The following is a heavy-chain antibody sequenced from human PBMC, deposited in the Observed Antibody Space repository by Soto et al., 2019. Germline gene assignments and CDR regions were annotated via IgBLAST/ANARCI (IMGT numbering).Heavy chain of an antibody. CDR1: GFTSSGYW. CDR2: INQDGSEK. V-gene: IGHV3-7*01. CDR3: ARDYSNPRGRFDP. D-gene: IGHD4-4*01. Sequence: VGSLILSCAXSGFTSSGYWMTWVRQAPGKGLEWVANINQDGSEKYYVDSVKGRFTISRDNAKDSLYLQMNSLRAEDTAIYYCARDYSNPRGRFDPWGQGTLVTVSS. J-gene: IGHJ5*02.